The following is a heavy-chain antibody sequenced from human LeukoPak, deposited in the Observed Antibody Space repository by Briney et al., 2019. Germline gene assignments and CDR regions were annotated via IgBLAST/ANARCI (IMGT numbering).Heavy chain of an antibody. D-gene: IGHD5-24*01. J-gene: IGHJ6*02. CDR2: ISSSGSTI. CDR3: ARDSLRWLQFPETYYYYGMDV. Sequence: GGSLRLSCAASGFTFSSYEMNWVRQAPGKGREWVSYISSSGSTIYYADSVEGRFTISRDNAKNSLYLQMNSLRAEDTAVYYCARDSLRWLQFPETYYYYGMDVWGQGTTVTVSS. CDR1: GFTFSSYE. V-gene: IGHV3-48*03.